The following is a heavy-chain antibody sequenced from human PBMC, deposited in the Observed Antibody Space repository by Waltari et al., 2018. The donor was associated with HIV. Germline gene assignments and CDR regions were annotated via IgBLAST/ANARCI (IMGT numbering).Heavy chain of an antibody. CDR1: DGPLRDYF. J-gene: IGHJ4*02. CDR2: NDHNGET. V-gene: IGHV4-34*01. D-gene: IGHD3-16*01. CDR3: VRGLGSRPFYRSYDI. Sequence: QVQLRQWGAGLLKPTENLSLTCAVYDGPLRDYFWAWIRQSPDKGLEWIGENDHNGETNYNPSFKTRVTISLDMSKNQISLNLRSATAADTAVYYCVRGLGSRPFYRSYDIWGQGSLVTVSP.